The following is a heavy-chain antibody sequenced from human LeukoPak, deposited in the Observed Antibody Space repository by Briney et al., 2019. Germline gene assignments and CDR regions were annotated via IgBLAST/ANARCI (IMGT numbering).Heavy chain of an antibody. CDR3: ARDLNPFAHDAFDI. D-gene: IGHD1-14*01. Sequence: YYWGWIRQPPGKGLEWVSYISSSGSTIYYADSVKGRFTISRDNAKNSLYLQMNSLRAEDTAVYYCARDLNPFAHDAFDIWGQGTMVTVSS. V-gene: IGHV3-11*01. CDR2: ISSSGSTI. CDR1: YY. J-gene: IGHJ3*02.